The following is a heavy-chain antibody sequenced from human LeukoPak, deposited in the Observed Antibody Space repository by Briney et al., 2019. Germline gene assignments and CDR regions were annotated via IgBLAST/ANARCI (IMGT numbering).Heavy chain of an antibody. Sequence: GGSLGLSCAASGFTFSSYAMSWVRQAPGKGLEWVSSISGSGGSTYYADSVKGRFTISRDNSKNTLYLQMNSLRAEDTAVYYCAKDDHGGSGWRDYFDYWGQGTLVTVSS. CDR3: AKDDHGGSGWRDYFDY. J-gene: IGHJ4*02. V-gene: IGHV3-23*01. CDR2: ISGSGGST. D-gene: IGHD6-19*01. CDR1: GFTFSSYA.